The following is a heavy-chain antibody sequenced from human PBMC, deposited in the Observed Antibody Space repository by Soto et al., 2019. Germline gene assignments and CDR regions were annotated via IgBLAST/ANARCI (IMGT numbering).Heavy chain of an antibody. CDR1: GYIFKNYW. Sequence: GESLKISCKGSGYIFKNYWIAWVRQMPGKGLEWMGTIFPGDSDTRYSPSFRGQVTISGDKSTSTAYLQWSSLKASDTAMYYCARHAEPGYYYGMDVWGQGTTVTVSS. CDR2: IFPGDSDT. CDR3: ARHAEPGYYYGMDV. D-gene: IGHD1-26*01. J-gene: IGHJ6*02. V-gene: IGHV5-51*01.